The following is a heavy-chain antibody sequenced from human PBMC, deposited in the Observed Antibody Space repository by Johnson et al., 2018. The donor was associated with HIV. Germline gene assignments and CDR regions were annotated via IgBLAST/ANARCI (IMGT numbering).Heavy chain of an antibody. Sequence: VQLVESGGGVVQPGRSLRLSCEGAGFTFSRYGMQWVRQAPGKGLEWVSSISGGSTYYADSRKGRFTISRDNSKNTLHLQMNSLRAEDTDVYYCKKDQITMFGLVRGGDAFDIWGQGTMVTVSS. CDR3: KKDQITMFGLVRGGDAFDI. D-gene: IGHD3-3*01. CDR2: ISGGST. CDR1: GFTFSRYG. V-gene: IGHV3-38-3*01. J-gene: IGHJ3*02.